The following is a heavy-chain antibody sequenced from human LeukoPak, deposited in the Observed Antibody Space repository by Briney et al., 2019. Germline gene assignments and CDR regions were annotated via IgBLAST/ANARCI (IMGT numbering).Heavy chain of an antibody. Sequence: TGGSLRLSCAASGFTFSSYGMHWVRQAPGKGLEWVAVIWYDGSNKYYADSVKGRFTISRDNSKNTLYLQMNSLRAEDTAVYYCARALTPGIAVAGTFDYYYYYGMDVWGQGTTVTVSS. CDR2: IWYDGSNK. CDR3: ARALTPGIAVAGTFDYYYYYGMDV. CDR1: GFTFSSYG. J-gene: IGHJ6*02. V-gene: IGHV3-33*01. D-gene: IGHD6-19*01.